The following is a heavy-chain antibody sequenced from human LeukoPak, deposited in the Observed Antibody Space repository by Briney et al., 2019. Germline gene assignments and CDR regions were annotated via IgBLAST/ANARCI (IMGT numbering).Heavy chain of an antibody. J-gene: IGHJ4*02. V-gene: IGHV1-2*02. CDR2: INPNSGGT. D-gene: IGHD3-10*01. CDR1: GYTFTGYY. Sequence: ASAKVSCKASGYTFTGYYMHWVRQAPGQGLEWMGWINPNSGGTNYAQKFQGRVTMTRDTSISTAYMELSRLRSDDTAVYYCARDSEIWLGTMVRGVIRYWGQGTLVTVSS. CDR3: ARDSEIWLGTMVRGVIRY.